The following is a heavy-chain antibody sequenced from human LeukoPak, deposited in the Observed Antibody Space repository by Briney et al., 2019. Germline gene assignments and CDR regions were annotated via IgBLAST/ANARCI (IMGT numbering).Heavy chain of an antibody. J-gene: IGHJ6*02. V-gene: IGHV3-74*01. CDR3: ARTPRHYYYYYGMDV. Sequence: GGSLRLSCAPSGFTFSGFWMHWVRQAPGKGLVWVSCISYDGSDATYADSVKGRFTISRDNAKNTLYLQMNSLRAEDTAVYYCARTPRHYYYYYGMDVWGQGTTVTVSS. CDR2: ISYDGSDA. CDR1: GFTFSGFW.